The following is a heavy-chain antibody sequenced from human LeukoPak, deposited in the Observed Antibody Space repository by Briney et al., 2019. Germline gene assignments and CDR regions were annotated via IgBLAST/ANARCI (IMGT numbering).Heavy chain of an antibody. V-gene: IGHV3-7*01. CDR2: IKQDGGET. CDR1: GLTFSNHW. D-gene: IGHD3-3*01. J-gene: IGHJ5*02. CDR3: ASLGSGYYVNFFDP. Sequence: PGGSVRLSCAASGLTFSNHWMSWVRQAPGMGLEWVANIKQDGGETYYMNSVKGRFTISRENAKNALYLHMSRLRVEDTAVYYCASLGSGYYVNFFDPWGQGTLVTVSS.